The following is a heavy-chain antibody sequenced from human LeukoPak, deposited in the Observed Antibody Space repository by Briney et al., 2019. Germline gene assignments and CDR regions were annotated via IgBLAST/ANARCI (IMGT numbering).Heavy chain of an antibody. J-gene: IGHJ4*02. CDR1: GFTFSSYA. CDR2: ISYDGSNK. V-gene: IGHV3-30-3*01. CDR3: ATKGRFGY. Sequence: GRSLRLSCAASGFTFSSYAMHWVRQAPGKGLEWVAVISYDGSNKYYADSVKGRFTISKDNSKNTLYLQMNSLRAEDTAVYYCATKGRFGYWGQGTLVTVSS. D-gene: IGHD3-10*01.